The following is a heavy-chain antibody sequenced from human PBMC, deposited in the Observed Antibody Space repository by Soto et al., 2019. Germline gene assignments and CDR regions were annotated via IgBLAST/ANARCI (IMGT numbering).Heavy chain of an antibody. Sequence: QITLKESGPTLVKPTQTLTLTCTFSGFSLSTDDVGVGWIRQPPGKPLDWLAVIYWDDDKRYSPSLKSRLTITKDTSKNQVVLTMTNMDSVDTATYYCARTQYSISSFDYWGQGALVTVSS. D-gene: IGHD6-6*01. V-gene: IGHV2-5*02. J-gene: IGHJ4*02. CDR2: IYWDDDK. CDR1: GFSLSTDDVG. CDR3: ARTQYSISSFDY.